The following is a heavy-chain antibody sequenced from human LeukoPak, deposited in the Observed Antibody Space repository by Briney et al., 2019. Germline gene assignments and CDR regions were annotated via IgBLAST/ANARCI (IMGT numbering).Heavy chain of an antibody. CDR3: ARSPPGPFDY. J-gene: IGHJ4*02. CDR2: ISYDGSNK. CDR1: GFTFSSYG. Sequence: GGSLRLSCAASGFTFSSYGMHWVRQAPGKGLEWVAVISYDGSNKYYADSVKGRFTISRDNSKNTLYLQMNSLRAEDTAVYYCARSPPGPFDYWGQGTLVTVSS. V-gene: IGHV3-30*03.